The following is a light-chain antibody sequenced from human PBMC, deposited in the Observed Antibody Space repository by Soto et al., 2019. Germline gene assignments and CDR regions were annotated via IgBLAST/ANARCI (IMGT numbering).Light chain of an antibody. CDR2: GAS. J-gene: IGKJ1*01. V-gene: IGKV3-15*01. Sequence: EIVMTQSPSTLSVSPVERSTLSCRASQSVSSNLAWYQQKPGQAPRLLIYGASTRAAGIPARFRGSGSGTEFTPSISSLQSEDFAVYYCQQYNDRPRTFGLGTKVDIK. CDR3: QQYNDRPRT. CDR1: QSVSSN.